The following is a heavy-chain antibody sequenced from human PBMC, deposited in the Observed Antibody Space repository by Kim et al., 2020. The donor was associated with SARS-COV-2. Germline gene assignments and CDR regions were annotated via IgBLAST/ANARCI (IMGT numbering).Heavy chain of an antibody. CDR1: GGSVSTGGYY. J-gene: IGHJ1*01. D-gene: IGHD5-12*01. CDR2: IYYTGST. CDR3: AAGFKKYSSKYVK. Sequence: SETLSLTCTVSGGSVSTGGYYWTWIRQHPGKGLEWIGYIYYTGSTYYNPSLKSRVTISADTTKNQVSLRLSSVTAADTAGDYCAAGFKKYSSKYVKWGQG. V-gene: IGHV4-31*03.